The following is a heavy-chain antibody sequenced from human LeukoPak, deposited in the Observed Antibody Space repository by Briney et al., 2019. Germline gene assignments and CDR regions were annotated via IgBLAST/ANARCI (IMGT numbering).Heavy chain of an antibody. V-gene: IGHV4-39*01. J-gene: IGHJ4*02. CDR2: IYYSGST. CDR3: ARHEPYSSSWHPGDY. CDR1: GGSISSSSYY. D-gene: IGHD6-13*01. Sequence: PSETLSLTCTVSGGSISSSSYYWGWIRQPPGQGLEWIGCIYYSGSTYYNPSLKSRVTISVDTSKNQFSLKLSSVTAADTAVYYCARHEPYSSSWHPGDYWGQGTLVTVSS.